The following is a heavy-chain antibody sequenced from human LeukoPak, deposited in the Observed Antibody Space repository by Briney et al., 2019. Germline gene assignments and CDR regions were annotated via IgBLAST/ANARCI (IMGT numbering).Heavy chain of an antibody. V-gene: IGHV1-46*01. CDR3: ARVRDGYNDAYDI. CDR2: INPSGGST. D-gene: IGHD5-24*01. J-gene: IGHJ3*02. CDR1: GFTFTNYN. Sequence: ASVKVSCKASGFTFTNYNMHWVRQPPAQGLEWMGIINPSGGSTNYAQNFQARVTMTRDTSTSTVYMELSSLRSEDTAVYYCARVRDGYNDAYDIWGQGTMVTVPS.